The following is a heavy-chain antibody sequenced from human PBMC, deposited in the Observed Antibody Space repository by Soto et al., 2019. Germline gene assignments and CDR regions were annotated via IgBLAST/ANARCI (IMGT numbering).Heavy chain of an antibody. CDR3: ARERKDYYYGMDV. CDR2: IYYSGST. Sequence: QVQLQESGPGLVKPSETLSLTCTVSGGSISSYYWSWIRQPPGKGLEWIGYIYYSGSTNYNPSLKSRVTKSVDTSKNQFSLKLSSVTAADTAVYYCARERKDYYYGMDVWGQGTTVTVSS. CDR1: GGSISSYY. V-gene: IGHV4-59*01. J-gene: IGHJ6*02.